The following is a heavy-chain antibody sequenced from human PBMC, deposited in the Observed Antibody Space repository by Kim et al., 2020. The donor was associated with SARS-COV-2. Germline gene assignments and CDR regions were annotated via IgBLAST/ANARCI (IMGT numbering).Heavy chain of an antibody. Sequence: GGSLRLSCAASGFTFSSCAIHWVRQAPGKGLEWVAVISYDGSNKNYADSVKGRFTISRDNSKNSLYLQMNNLRAEDTAVYYCARDPWSLFRWLPCSYF. CDR3: ARDPWSLFRWLPCSYF. J-gene: IGHJ4*01. CDR1: GFTFSSCA. CDR2: ISYDGSNK. D-gene: IGHD2-21*02. V-gene: IGHV3-30-3*01.